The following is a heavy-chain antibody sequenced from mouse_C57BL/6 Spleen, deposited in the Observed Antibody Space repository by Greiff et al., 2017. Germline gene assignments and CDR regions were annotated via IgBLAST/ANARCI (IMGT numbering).Heavy chain of an antibody. D-gene: IGHD1-1*01. CDR3: ARGYYGTSGAMDY. CDR1: GFTFSDYG. V-gene: IGHV5-17*01. CDR2: ISSGSSTI. J-gene: IGHJ4*01. Sequence: EVQLVESGGGLVKPGGSLKLSCAASGFTFSDYGMHWVRQAPEKGLEWVAYISSGSSTIYYADTVKGRFTISRDNAKNTLFLQMTSLRSEDTAMYYCARGYYGTSGAMDYWGQGTSVTVSS.